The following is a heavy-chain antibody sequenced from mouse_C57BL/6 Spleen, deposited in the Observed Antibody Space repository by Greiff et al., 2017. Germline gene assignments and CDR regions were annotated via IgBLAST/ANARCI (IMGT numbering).Heavy chain of an antibody. J-gene: IGHJ2*01. V-gene: IGHV1-31*01. CDR3: ARGRGYYDYDEDFDY. Sequence: EVQLQQSGPELVKPGASVKISCKASGYSFTGYYMHWVKQSHGNILDWIGYIYPYNGVSSYNQKFKGKATLTVDKSSSTAYMELRSLTSEDSAVYYCARGRGYYDYDEDFDYWGQGTTLTVSS. CDR1: GYSFTGYY. CDR2: IYPYNGVS. D-gene: IGHD2-4*01.